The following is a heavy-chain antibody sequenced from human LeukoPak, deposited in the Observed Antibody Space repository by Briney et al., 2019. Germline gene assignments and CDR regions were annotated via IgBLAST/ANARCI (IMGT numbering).Heavy chain of an antibody. CDR1: GGSISGSGYY. Sequence: PSETLPLTCTVSGGSISGSGYYWVWIRQPPGKGLEWIATIYYTGSTYYNPSLKSRVTISVDTSKNQYSLKLSSVTAADTAVYYCARRGTAGWLRFTYYFDYWGQGTLVTVSS. J-gene: IGHJ4*02. CDR2: IYYTGST. D-gene: IGHD5-12*01. V-gene: IGHV4-39*07. CDR3: ARRGTAGWLRFTYYFDY.